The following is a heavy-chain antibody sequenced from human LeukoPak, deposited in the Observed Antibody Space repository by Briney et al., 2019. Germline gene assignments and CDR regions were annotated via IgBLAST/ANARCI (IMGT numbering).Heavy chain of an antibody. CDR3: AKAMVRGPDY. V-gene: IGHV3-30*18. Sequence: PGGSLRLSCAASGFTFSSYGMHWVRQAPGKGLEWVAVISYDGSNKYYADSVKGRFTISGDNSKNTLYLQMNSLRAEDTAVYYCAKAMVRGPDYWGQGTLVTVSS. J-gene: IGHJ4*02. CDR1: GFTFSSYG. CDR2: ISYDGSNK. D-gene: IGHD3-10*01.